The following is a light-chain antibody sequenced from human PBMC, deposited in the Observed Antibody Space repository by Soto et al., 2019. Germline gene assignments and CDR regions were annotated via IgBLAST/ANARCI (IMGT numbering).Light chain of an antibody. J-gene: IGKJ1*01. Sequence: DIQMTQSPSTLSASVGDRVTITCRASQSISSWLAWYQQKPGKGPKLLIYDASSLESGVPSRFSGSGSGTEFTLTINSLQPDDFATYYCQQYKSYRTFGQGTKVEIK. CDR1: QSISSW. V-gene: IGKV1-5*01. CDR2: DAS. CDR3: QQYKSYRT.